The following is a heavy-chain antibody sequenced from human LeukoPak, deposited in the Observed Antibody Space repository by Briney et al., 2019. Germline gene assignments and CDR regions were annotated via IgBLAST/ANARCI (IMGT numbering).Heavy chain of an antibody. V-gene: IGHV1-2*02. Sequence: ASVKVSCKASGYTFTGYYLHWVRQAPGQGLEWMGWISPNSGGTNYAQKFQGRVTMTRDTSISTAYMELSRLRSDDTAVYYCARELSGGYFDYWGQGTLVTVSS. CDR1: GYTFTGYY. D-gene: IGHD7-27*01. J-gene: IGHJ4*02. CDR2: ISPNSGGT. CDR3: ARELSGGYFDY.